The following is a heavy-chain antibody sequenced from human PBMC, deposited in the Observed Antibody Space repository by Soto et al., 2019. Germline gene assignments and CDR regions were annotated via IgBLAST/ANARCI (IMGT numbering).Heavy chain of an antibody. CDR3: AKPYCTTNSCHNLFDP. CDR1: GYIFTDYY. V-gene: IGHV1-2*02. D-gene: IGHD2-8*01. J-gene: IGHJ5*02. Sequence: ASVKVSCKASGYIFTDYYINWVRQAPGQGLEWMGWINPNNGDTDNAQKFQGRVTMTTDTSISTAYMELSRLRSDDTAVYYCAKPYCTTNSCHNLFDPWGQGTLVTVSS. CDR2: INPNNGDT.